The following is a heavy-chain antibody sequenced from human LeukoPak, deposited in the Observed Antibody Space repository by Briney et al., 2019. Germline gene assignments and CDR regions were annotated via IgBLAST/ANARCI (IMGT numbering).Heavy chain of an antibody. CDR2: IHPSGSA. J-gene: IGHJ6*02. D-gene: IGHD3-9*01. Sequence: SETLSLTCVVSGGSLSPYYWSWIRQSPGKGLEWIGDIHPSGSASYNPSLKSRVTIFVDTSKNLFSLILTSVSASDTAIYYCARDHWLFSSKTWYYYGMDVWGQGTTVTVSS. V-gene: IGHV4-59*01. CDR3: ARDHWLFSSKTWYYYGMDV. CDR1: GGSLSPYY.